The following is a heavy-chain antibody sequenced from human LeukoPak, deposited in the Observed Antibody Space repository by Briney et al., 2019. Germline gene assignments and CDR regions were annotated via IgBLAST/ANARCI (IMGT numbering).Heavy chain of an antibody. J-gene: IGHJ5*02. CDR1: GGSISSYY. V-gene: IGHV4-4*09. CDR3: ARVRVVVPAAIAWFDP. Sequence: SETLSLTCTGSGGSISSYYWSWIRQPPGKVLEWIGYIYTSGSTNYNPSLKSRVTISVDTSKNQFSLKLSSVTAADTAVYYCARVRVVVPAAIAWFDPWGQGTLVTVSS. CDR2: IYTSGST. D-gene: IGHD2-2*02.